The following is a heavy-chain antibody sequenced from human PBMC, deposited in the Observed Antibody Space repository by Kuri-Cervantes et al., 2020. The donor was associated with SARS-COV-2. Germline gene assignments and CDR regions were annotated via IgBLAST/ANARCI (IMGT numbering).Heavy chain of an antibody. CDR2: IYWDDDK. V-gene: IGHV2-5*02. Sequence: FGPMLVKPTQTLTLTCTFSGFSLSTSGVGVGWIRQPPGKALEWLALIYWDDDKRYSPSLKSRLTISKDTSKNQVVLTMTNMDPVDTATYYCARIRVEMATIGDYYYYGMDVWGQGTTVTVSS. D-gene: IGHD5-24*01. J-gene: IGHJ6*02. CDR3: ARIRVEMATIGDYYYYGMDV. CDR1: GFSLSTSGVG.